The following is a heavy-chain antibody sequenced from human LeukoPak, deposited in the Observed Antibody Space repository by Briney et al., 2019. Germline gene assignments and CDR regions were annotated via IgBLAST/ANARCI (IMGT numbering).Heavy chain of an antibody. CDR1: GFTFSSYG. Sequence: GGSLRLSCAASGFTFSSYGMHWVRQAPGKGPEWVAFIRYDGSNKYYADSVKGRFTISRDNSKNTLYLQMNSLRAEDTAVYYCAKDRDSSGWYYFDYWGQGTLVTVSS. CDR2: IRYDGSNK. D-gene: IGHD6-19*01. V-gene: IGHV3-30*02. J-gene: IGHJ4*02. CDR3: AKDRDSSGWYYFDY.